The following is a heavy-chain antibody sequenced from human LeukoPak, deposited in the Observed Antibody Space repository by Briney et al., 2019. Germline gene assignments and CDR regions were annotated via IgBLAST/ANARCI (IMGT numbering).Heavy chain of an antibody. Sequence: ASVKVSCKASGYTFTGCYMHWVRQAPGQGLEWMGWINPKSGGTNYAQKFQGRVTMTRDTSISTAYMELSRLRSDDTAVYYCARESSLSGYSSDAFDIWGQGTMVTVSS. CDR2: INPKSGGT. D-gene: IGHD3-22*01. CDR1: GYTFTGCY. V-gene: IGHV1-2*02. CDR3: ARESSLSGYSSDAFDI. J-gene: IGHJ3*02.